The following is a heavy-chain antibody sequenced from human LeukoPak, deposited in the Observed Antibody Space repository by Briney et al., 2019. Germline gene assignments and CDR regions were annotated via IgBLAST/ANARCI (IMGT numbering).Heavy chain of an antibody. V-gene: IGHV4-59*01. CDR3: ARRSPSLDWFDP. CDR1: DDSISNYY. J-gene: IGHJ5*02. CDR2: IYYSGST. D-gene: IGHD6-6*01. Sequence: SSETLSLTCTVSDDSISNYYWSWIRQPPGKGLEWIGYIYYSGSTTYNPSLKSRVTMSVDTSKSQFSLKLSSVTAADTAVYYCARRSPSLDWFDPWGQGTLVTVSS.